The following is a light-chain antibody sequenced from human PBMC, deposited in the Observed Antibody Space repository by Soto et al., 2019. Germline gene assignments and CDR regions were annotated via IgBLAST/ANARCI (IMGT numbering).Light chain of an antibody. CDR2: AAS. V-gene: IGKV1-8*01. CDR1: QGISSY. Sequence: AIGMIQSPSSLSASTGARVTITCRASQGISSYLAWYQQEPGKAPKLLIYAASTLQSGVPSRFSGSGSGTDFTLTISCLQSEDFATYYCQQYYSYRTFGQGTKVDIK. J-gene: IGKJ1*01. CDR3: QQYYSYRT.